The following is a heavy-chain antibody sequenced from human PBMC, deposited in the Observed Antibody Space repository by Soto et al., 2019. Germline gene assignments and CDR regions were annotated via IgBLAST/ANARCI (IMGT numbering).Heavy chain of an antibody. CDR3: ARASDYYDSSGYYSRWRTDAFDI. J-gene: IGHJ3*02. Sequence: GGSLRLSCAASGFTFSSYAMHWVRQAPGKGLEWVAVISYDGSNKYYADSVKGRFTISRDNSKNTLYLQMNSLRAEDTAVYYCARASDYYDSSGYYSRWRTDAFDIWGQGTMVTV. CDR1: GFTFSSYA. D-gene: IGHD3-22*01. V-gene: IGHV3-30-3*01. CDR2: ISYDGSNK.